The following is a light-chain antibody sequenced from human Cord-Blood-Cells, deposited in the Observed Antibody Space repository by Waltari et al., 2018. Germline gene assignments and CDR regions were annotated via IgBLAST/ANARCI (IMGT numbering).Light chain of an antibody. CDR3: QQYNNWPKT. CDR1: QSVSSN. CDR2: GAS. J-gene: IGKJ1*01. V-gene: IGKV3-15*01. Sequence: EIVMTQSPVTLSVSPGERATLSCRASQSVSSNLAWYQQKPGQAPRLRIYGASTRATGIPARFSGSGSGTEFTLTISSLQSEDFAVYYGQQYNNWPKTFGQGTKVEIK.